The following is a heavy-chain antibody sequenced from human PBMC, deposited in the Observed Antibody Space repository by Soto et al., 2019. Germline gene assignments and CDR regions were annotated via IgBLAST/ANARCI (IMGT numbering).Heavy chain of an antibody. V-gene: IGHV4-30-2*01. Sequence: SETLSLTCAVSGGSISSGGYSWSWIRQPPGKGLEWIGYIYHSGSTYYNPSLKSRVTISVDRSKNQFSLKLSSVTAADTAVYCCARGPPFCRWGQVTLVTVSS. CDR3: ARGPPFCR. CDR1: GGSISSGGYS. CDR2: IYHSGST. J-gene: IGHJ4*02. D-gene: IGHD3-3*01.